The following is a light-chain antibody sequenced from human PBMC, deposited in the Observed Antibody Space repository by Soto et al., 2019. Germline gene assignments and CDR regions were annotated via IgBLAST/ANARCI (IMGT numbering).Light chain of an antibody. CDR1: QSVSSSN. V-gene: IGKV3D-20*02. CDR2: GAS. Sequence: EIVLTQSPGTLSLSPGERVILSCRASQSVSSSNLAWYQQKPGQAPRLLIYGASNRATGIPDRFSGSGSGTDFTLKISRVEAEDVGVYYCMQGTHWPRTFGQGTKVDIK. J-gene: IGKJ1*01. CDR3: MQGTHWPRT.